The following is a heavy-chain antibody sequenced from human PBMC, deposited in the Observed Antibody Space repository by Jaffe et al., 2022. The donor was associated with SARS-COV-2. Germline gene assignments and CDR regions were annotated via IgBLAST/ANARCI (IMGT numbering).Heavy chain of an antibody. CDR3: ARSILRGDWSRRDAFDI. D-gene: IGHD2-21*02. CDR2: INHSGST. Sequence: QVQLQQWGAGLLKPSETLSLTCAVYGGSFSGYYWSWIRQPPGKGLEWIGEINHSGSTNYNPSLKSRVTISVDTSKNQFSLKLSSVTAADTAVYYCARSILRGDWSRRDAFDIWGQGTMVTVSS. J-gene: IGHJ3*02. V-gene: IGHV4-34*01. CDR1: GGSFSGYY.